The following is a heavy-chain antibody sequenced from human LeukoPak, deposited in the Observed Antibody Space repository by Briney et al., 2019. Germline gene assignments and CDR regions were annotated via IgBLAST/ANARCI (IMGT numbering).Heavy chain of an antibody. CDR3: ARATWRAGEHVDY. D-gene: IGHD3-16*01. V-gene: IGHV3-48*01. CDR1: GFTFSSYS. CDR2: ISSSSSTI. J-gene: IGHJ4*02. Sequence: PGGSLRLSCAASGFTFSSYSMHWVRQAPGKGLEWVSYISSSSSTIYYADSVKGRFTISRDNTKNSLYLQMNSLRAEDTAVYYCARATWRAGEHVDYWGQGTLVTVSS.